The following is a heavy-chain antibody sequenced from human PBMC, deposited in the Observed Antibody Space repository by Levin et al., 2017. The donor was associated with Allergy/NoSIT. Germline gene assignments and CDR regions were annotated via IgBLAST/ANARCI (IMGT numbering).Heavy chain of an antibody. Sequence: KISCKASGGTFSSYAISWVRQAPGQGLEWMGGIIPIFGTANYAQKFQGRVTITADESTSTAYMELSSLRSEDTAVYYCARQPYDSSGYNYFDYWGQGTLVTVSS. CDR2: IIPIFGTA. J-gene: IGHJ4*02. V-gene: IGHV1-69*01. CDR1: GGTFSSYA. D-gene: IGHD3-22*01. CDR3: ARQPYDSSGYNYFDY.